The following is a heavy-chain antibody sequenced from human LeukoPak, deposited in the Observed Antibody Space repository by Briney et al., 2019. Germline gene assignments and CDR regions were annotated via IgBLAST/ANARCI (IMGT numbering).Heavy chain of an antibody. CDR2: IYYSGST. J-gene: IGHJ5*02. V-gene: IGHV4-30-4*08. CDR3: ARAQYCSTTSCNWFDP. CDR1: GGSISSGGYY. D-gene: IGHD2-2*01. Sequence: SETLSLTCTVSGGSISSGGYYWSWIRQHPGKGLEWIGYIYYSGSTYYNPSLKSRVTISVDTSKNQFSLKLSSVTAADTAVYYCARAQYCSTTSCNWFDPWGQGTLVTVSS.